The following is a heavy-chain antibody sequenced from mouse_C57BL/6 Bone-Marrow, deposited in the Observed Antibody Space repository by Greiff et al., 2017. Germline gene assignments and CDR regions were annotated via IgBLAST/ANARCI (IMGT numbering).Heavy chain of an antibody. J-gene: IGHJ2*01. V-gene: IGHV1-76*01. D-gene: IGHD2-5*01. CDR1: GYTFTDYY. Sequence: QVQLQQSGAELVRPGASVKLSCKASGYTFTDYYINWVKQRPGQGLEWIARIYPGSGNTYYNEKFKGKATLTAEKSSSTAYMQLSSLTNEDSAVYYCTRYYSTHYFDYWGQGTTLTVSS. CDR3: TRYYSTHYFDY. CDR2: IYPGSGNT.